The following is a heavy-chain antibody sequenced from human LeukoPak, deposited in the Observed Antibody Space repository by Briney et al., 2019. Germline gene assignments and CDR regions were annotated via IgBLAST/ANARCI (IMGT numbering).Heavy chain of an antibody. CDR2: IYTSGTT. Sequence: PSQTLSLTCTVSGDSIGTGSSYWSWIRQPAGKGLEWIGRIYTSGTTNYNPSLKSRVTISVDTSKNQFSLKLSSVTAADTAVYYCARGQYQLLSLYYYYGMDVWGQGTTVTVSS. D-gene: IGHD2-2*01. J-gene: IGHJ6*02. V-gene: IGHV4-61*02. CDR3: ARGQYQLLSLYYYYGMDV. CDR1: GDSIGTGSSY.